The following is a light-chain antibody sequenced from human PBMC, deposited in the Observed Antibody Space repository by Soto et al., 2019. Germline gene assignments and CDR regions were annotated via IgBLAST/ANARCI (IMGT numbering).Light chain of an antibody. J-gene: IGKJ2*01. V-gene: IGKV3-20*01. CDR2: VAS. CDR3: QQYGSSPYT. Sequence: IVLTQSPGTLSLSPGERATLSCRARQSVGSSYLAWYQQKPGQAPRLLIHVASRRATGIPDRFSGSGSGTDFTLTISRLEPEDFAVYYCQQYGSSPYTFGQGTKLEIK. CDR1: QSVGSSY.